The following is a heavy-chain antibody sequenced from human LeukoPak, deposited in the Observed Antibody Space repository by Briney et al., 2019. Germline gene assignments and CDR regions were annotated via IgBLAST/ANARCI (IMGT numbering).Heavy chain of an antibody. J-gene: IGHJ4*02. CDR1: GGSISSYY. V-gene: IGHV4-4*07. CDR3: AREYSSGWSRGFDY. D-gene: IGHD6-19*01. Sequence: SETLSLTCTVSGGSISSYYWSWIRQPAGKGLEWIGRIYTSGSTNYNPSLKSRVTMSVDTSKNQFSLKLSSVTATDTAVYYCAREYSSGWSRGFDYWGQGTLVTVSS. CDR2: IYTSGST.